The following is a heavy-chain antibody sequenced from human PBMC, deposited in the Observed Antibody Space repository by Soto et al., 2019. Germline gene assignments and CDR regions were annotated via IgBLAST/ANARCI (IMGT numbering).Heavy chain of an antibody. D-gene: IGHD2-2*01. Sequence: ASVKVSCKASGYTFTDYYIYWVRQAPGQGLEWMGWISPNSGGTNYAQKFQGRVTMTRDTSISTAYMELSRLRSDDTAVYYCARALCSPTSCSSNYWGQGTLVTVSS. CDR1: GYTFTDYY. V-gene: IGHV1-2*02. CDR2: ISPNSGGT. J-gene: IGHJ4*02. CDR3: ARALCSPTSCSSNY.